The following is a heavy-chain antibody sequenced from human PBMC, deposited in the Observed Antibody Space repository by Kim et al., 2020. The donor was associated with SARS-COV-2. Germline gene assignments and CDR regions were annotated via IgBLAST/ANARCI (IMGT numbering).Heavy chain of an antibody. Sequence: GGSLRLSCSASGFTFSSYAMHWVRQAPGKGLEYVSAISSNGGSTYYADSVKGRFTISRDNSKNTLYLQMSSLRAEDTAVYYCVKDGLEKYYDFWSGYSHYWYFDLWGRGTLVTVSS. CDR1: GFTFSSYA. V-gene: IGHV3-64D*09. D-gene: IGHD3-3*01. J-gene: IGHJ2*01. CDR2: ISSNGGST. CDR3: VKDGLEKYYDFWSGYSHYWYFDL.